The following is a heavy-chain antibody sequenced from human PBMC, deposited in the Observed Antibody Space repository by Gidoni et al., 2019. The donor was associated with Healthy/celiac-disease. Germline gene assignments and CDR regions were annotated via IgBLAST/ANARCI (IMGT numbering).Heavy chain of an antibody. CDR2: IYYSGST. J-gene: IGHJ6*02. V-gene: IGHV4-39*07. D-gene: IGHD6-19*01. CDR1: GGSISSSSYY. Sequence: QLQLQESGPGLVKPSETLSLTCTVSGGSISSSSYYWGWIRQPPGKGLEWIGSIYYSGSTYYNPSLKSRVTISVDTSKNQFSLKLSSVTAADTAVYYCARDLLFIAVAGTFYYYGMDVWGQGTTVTVSS. CDR3: ARDLLFIAVAGTFYYYGMDV.